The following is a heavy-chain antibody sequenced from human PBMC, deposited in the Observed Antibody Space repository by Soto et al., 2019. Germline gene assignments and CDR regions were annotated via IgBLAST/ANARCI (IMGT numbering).Heavy chain of an antibody. Sequence: QVQLQESGPGLVKPSQTLSLTCTVSGGSISRSGYFWRWIRQHPGKGLEWIGYIYDSGSTYYNPSLKGRVSLSVVTSKNQFSLNLTSVTAADTAMYYCARSSRSYFDYWGQGTLVTVSS. J-gene: IGHJ4*02. CDR1: GGSISRSGYF. V-gene: IGHV4-31*03. CDR2: IYDSGST. CDR3: ARSSRSYFDY.